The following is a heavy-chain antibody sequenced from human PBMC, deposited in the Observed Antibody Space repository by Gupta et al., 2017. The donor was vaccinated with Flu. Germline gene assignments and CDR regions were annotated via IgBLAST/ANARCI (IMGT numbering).Heavy chain of an antibody. V-gene: IGHV1-18*01. CDR1: GYTFTSYG. CDR3: ARDRTYGSGSYYNRILFDY. J-gene: IGHJ4*02. CDR2: SSAYNGNQ. Sequence: QVQLVQSGAEVKKPGASVKVYCKASGYTFTSYGLSWVRQAPGQGLEWMGWSSAYNGNQNYAHKLQGRFTITTDTSTSTAYMYLRSLISDDTAVYYCARDRTYGSGSYYNRILFDYWGQGTLVTVSS. D-gene: IGHD3-10*01.